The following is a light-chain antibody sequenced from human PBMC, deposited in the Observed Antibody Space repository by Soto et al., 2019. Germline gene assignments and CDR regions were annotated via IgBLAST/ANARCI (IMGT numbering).Light chain of an antibody. CDR1: SSNIGAGYD. Sequence: QSVLTQPPSVSGAPGQRVTISCTGSSSNIGAGYDVHWYQQVPGTAPKLLIYDNSKRPSGIPDRFSGSKSGTSATLGITGLQTGDEADYYCGTWDSSLSAGVFGGGTKLTVL. CDR3: GTWDSSLSAGV. J-gene: IGLJ3*02. V-gene: IGLV1-51*01. CDR2: DNS.